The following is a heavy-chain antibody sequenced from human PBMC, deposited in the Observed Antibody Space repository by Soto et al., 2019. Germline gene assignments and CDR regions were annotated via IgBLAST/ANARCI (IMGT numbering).Heavy chain of an antibody. CDR2: IIPILGIA. V-gene: IGHV1-69*04. CDR3: ARKRGPYCSSTSCYYDAFDI. D-gene: IGHD2-2*01. Sequence: ASVKVSCKASGGTFSSYAISWVRQAPGQGLEWMGRIIPILGIANYAQKFQGRVTITADKSTSTAYMELSSLRSEDTAVYYCARKRGPYCSSTSCYYDAFDIWG. J-gene: IGHJ3*02. CDR1: GGTFSSYA.